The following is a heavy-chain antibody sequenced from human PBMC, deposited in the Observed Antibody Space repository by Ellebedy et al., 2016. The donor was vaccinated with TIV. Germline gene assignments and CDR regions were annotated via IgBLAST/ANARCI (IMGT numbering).Heavy chain of an antibody. CDR2: IYYSGST. CDR1: GGSFSGYY. J-gene: IGHJ4*02. CDR3: ARDRRSRDEWTIDY. V-gene: IGHV4-31*11. D-gene: IGHD3-3*01. Sequence: SETLSLXCAVYGGSFSGYYWSWIRQHPGKGLEWIGYIYYSGSTYYNPSLKSRVTISVDTSKNQFSLKLSSVTAADTAVYYCARDRRSRDEWTIDYWGQGTLVTVSS.